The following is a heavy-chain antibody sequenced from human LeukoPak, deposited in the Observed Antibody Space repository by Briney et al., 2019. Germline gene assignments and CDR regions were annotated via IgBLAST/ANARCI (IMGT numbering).Heavy chain of an antibody. CDR2: ISNDGSNK. Sequence: GGSLRLSCAASGFTFSSYAMHWVRQAPSKGLEWVAVISNDGSNKYYADSVKGRFAISRDNSKNTLYLQMNSLRVEDTAVYYCARDLGATIFDFDYWGQGTLVTVSS. D-gene: IGHD1-26*01. CDR1: GFTFSSYA. CDR3: ARDLGATIFDFDY. J-gene: IGHJ4*02. V-gene: IGHV3-30*09.